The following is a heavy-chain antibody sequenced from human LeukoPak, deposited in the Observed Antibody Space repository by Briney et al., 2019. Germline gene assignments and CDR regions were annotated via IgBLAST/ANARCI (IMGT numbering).Heavy chain of an antibody. D-gene: IGHD1-26*01. CDR2: INPSGGST. Sequence: ASVKVSCRASGYTFTSYYMHWVRQAPGQGLEWMGIINPSGGSTSYAQKFQGRVTTTRDTSTSTVYMELSSLRSEDTAVYYCARDDSGSYWGPNWFDPWGQGTLVTVSS. V-gene: IGHV1-46*01. J-gene: IGHJ5*02. CDR3: ARDDSGSYWGPNWFDP. CDR1: GYTFTSYY.